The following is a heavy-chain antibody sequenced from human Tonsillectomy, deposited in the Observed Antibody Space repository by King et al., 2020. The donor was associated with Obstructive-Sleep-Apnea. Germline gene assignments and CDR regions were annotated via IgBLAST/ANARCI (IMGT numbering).Heavy chain of an antibody. Sequence: VQLVESGGGLVTPGESLRLSCAASGFTFSSYTMNWVRQAPGKGLEWVSSISSSSSYIYCADSVKGRFTISRDNAKNSLYLQMNSLRAEDTAVYYCARGSFGEFSYIDFWGPGTLVTVS. V-gene: IGHV3-21*01. J-gene: IGHJ4*02. CDR1: GFTFSSYT. CDR2: ISSSSSYI. CDR3: ARGSFGEFSYIDF. D-gene: IGHD3-10*01.